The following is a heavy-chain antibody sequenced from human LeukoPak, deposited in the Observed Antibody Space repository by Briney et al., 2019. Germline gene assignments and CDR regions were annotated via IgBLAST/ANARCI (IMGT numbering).Heavy chain of an antibody. V-gene: IGHV3-48*02. D-gene: IGHD3-10*01. CDR2: ISSTGSTT. CDR1: GFTLSGYN. Sequence: PGGSLRLFCAASGFTLSGYNMNWVRQAPGKGLEWVSFISSTGSTTHYADSVKDRFTISRDNAENSLYLQMNSLRDEDTAVYFCARGSYGSGSHPHWGQGTLVTVSS. J-gene: IGHJ4*02. CDR3: ARGSYGSGSHPH.